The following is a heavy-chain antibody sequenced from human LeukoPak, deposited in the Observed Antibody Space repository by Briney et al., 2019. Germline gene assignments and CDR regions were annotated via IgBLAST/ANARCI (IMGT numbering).Heavy chain of an antibody. Sequence: ASVKVSCKASGGTFSSYAISWVRQASGQGLEWMGRIIPILGIANYAQKFQGRVTITADKSTSTAYMELSSLRSEDTAVYYCARVGITIFGVGMDVWGQGTTVTVSS. CDR2: IIPILGIA. J-gene: IGHJ6*02. CDR1: GGTFSSYA. V-gene: IGHV1-69*04. D-gene: IGHD3-3*01. CDR3: ARVGITIFGVGMDV.